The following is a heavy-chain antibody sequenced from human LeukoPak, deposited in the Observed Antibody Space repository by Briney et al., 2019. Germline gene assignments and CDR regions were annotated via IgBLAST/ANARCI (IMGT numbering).Heavy chain of an antibody. CDR3: ARGGAYDYGVLDA. CDR1: GFTFSGYE. D-gene: IGHD4/OR15-4a*01. Sequence: GGSLRLSCAASGFTFSGYEMHWVRQAPGEGLQWVSTISDTGKTTFYRDSVRGRFTISRDISNNTLYLQMDGLRADDTAVYYCARGGAYDYGVLDAWGQGTLVTVSS. V-gene: IGHV3-23*01. J-gene: IGHJ5*02. CDR2: ISDTGKTT.